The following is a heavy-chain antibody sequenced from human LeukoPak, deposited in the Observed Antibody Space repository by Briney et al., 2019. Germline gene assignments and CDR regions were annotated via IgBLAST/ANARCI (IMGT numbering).Heavy chain of an antibody. Sequence: SETLLLSCSFSGGSISSYFWRWIRQPPGKVEEWMGNFYYSGSTNYNPSLKSRVTISVDTSKNQISLKLRSVTAADTAVYYCARKGVSDLYYFDSWGQGTLVTVSS. J-gene: IGHJ4*02. D-gene: IGHD3-16*01. V-gene: IGHV4-59*08. CDR2: FYYSGST. CDR3: ARKGVSDLYYFDS. CDR1: GGSISSYF.